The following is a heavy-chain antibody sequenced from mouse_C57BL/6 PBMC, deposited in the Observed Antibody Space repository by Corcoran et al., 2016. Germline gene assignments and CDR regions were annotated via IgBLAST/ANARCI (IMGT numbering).Heavy chain of an antibody. J-gene: IGHJ3*01. V-gene: IGHV1-26*01. CDR3: ARWATTVEVWFAY. D-gene: IGHD1-1*01. Sequence: EVQLQQSGPELVKPGASVKISCKASGYTFTDYYMNWVKQSHGKSLEWIGDINPNNGGTSYNQKFKGKATLTVDKSSSTAYMELRSLTSEDSAVYYCARWATTVEVWFAYWGQGTLVTVSA. CDR2: INPNNGGT. CDR1: GYTFTDYY.